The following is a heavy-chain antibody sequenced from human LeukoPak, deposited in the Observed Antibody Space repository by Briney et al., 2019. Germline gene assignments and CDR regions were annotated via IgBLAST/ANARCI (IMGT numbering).Heavy chain of an antibody. D-gene: IGHD3-10*01. CDR3: ARVRGSSLSHYYMDV. Sequence: GGSLRLSCGASGFTFTTHWIHWVRQAPGKGLVWVSRIKPDGSDTNYADSVKGRFTISRDNAKNSLYLQMNSLRAEDTAVYYCARVRGSSLSHYYMDVWGKGTTVTVSS. CDR1: GFTFTTHW. J-gene: IGHJ6*03. CDR2: IKPDGSDT. V-gene: IGHV3-74*01.